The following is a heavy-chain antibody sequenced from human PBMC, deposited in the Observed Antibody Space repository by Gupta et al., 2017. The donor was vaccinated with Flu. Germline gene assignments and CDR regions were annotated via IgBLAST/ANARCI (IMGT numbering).Heavy chain of an antibody. J-gene: IGHJ4*02. V-gene: IGHV3-23*05. CDR1: SYA. CDR2: IYKTGDNT. CDR3: VKVTARYFDY. Sequence: SYAMGWGHRAQRMGVEWGSAIYKTGDNTYYADSVEGRFTISRNNSRNTMYLQMNSLRAEDTAIDYCVKVTARYFDYWGQGTLVTVSS. D-gene: IGHD1-20*01.